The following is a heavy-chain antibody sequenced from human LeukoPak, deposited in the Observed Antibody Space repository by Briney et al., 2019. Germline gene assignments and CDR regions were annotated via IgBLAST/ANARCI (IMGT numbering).Heavy chain of an antibody. CDR3: ARGYCSNTSCSYFDS. V-gene: IGHV1-2*02. CDR2: INPNSGGT. J-gene: IGHJ4*02. CDR1: GYTFTGYY. D-gene: IGHD2-2*01. Sequence: GASVKVSCKASGYTFTGYYMHWVRQAPGQGLEWMGWINPNSGGTNYAQKFQGRVTMTRDTSISTAYMELSRLRSDDTAVYYCARGYCSNTSCSYFDSWGQGTLVTVSS.